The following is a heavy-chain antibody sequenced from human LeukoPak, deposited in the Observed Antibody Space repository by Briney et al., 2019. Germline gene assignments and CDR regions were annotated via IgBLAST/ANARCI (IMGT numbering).Heavy chain of an antibody. V-gene: IGHV3-7*01. J-gene: IGHJ4*02. Sequence: GGSPRLSCAASGFTFSSSWVSWVRQAPGKGLEWVANTKHDGSEEYYVDSVKGRFTISRDNAKSSLYLQFNSLRAEDTAVYFCARVVPPLYYFDYWGQGTLVTVSS. CDR3: ARVVPPLYYFDY. D-gene: IGHD3-10*01. CDR2: TKHDGSEE. CDR1: GFTFSSSW.